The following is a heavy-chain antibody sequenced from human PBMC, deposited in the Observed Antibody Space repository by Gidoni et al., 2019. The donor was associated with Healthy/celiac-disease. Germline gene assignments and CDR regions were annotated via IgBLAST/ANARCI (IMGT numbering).Heavy chain of an antibody. D-gene: IGHD5-12*01. CDR2: IIPILGIA. V-gene: IGHV1-69*09. J-gene: IGHJ3*02. Sequence: QVQLVQSGAEVKKPGSSVKVSCKASGGTFSSYAISWVRQAPGKGLAWMGRIIPILGIANDAQKFQGRVTITAEKATSTADMELSSLRSEDTAVYYCARERSYVEMATIIGFGAFDIWGQGTMVTVSS. CDR3: ARERSYVEMATIIGFGAFDI. CDR1: GGTFSSYA.